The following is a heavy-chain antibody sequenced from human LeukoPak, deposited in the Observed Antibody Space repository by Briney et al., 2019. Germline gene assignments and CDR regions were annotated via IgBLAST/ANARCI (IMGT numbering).Heavy chain of an antibody. CDR2: IYHSGNT. V-gene: IGHV4-38-2*02. CDR3: ARGGYDSSGYYLEN. CDR1: GYSISSGYY. D-gene: IGHD3-22*01. J-gene: IGHJ4*02. Sequence: PSETLSLTCTVSGYSISSGYYWGWIRQPPGKGLEWIGSIYHSGNTYYNPSLKSRVTISVDTSKNQFSLKLSSVTAADTAVYYCARGGYDSSGYYLENWGQGTLVTVSS.